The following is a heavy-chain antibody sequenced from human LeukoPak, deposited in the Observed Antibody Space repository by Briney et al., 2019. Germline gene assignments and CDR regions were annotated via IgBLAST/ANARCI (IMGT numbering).Heavy chain of an antibody. J-gene: IGHJ4*02. D-gene: IGHD6-13*01. Sequence: GRSLRLSCAASGFTFDDYAMHWVRQAPGKGLEWVSGISWNSGSIGYADSVKGRFTISRDNSKNTLYLQMNSLRAEDTAVYYCAKSNYNDYSSSWYYFDYWGQGTLVTVSS. CDR2: ISWNSGSI. V-gene: IGHV3-9*01. CDR1: GFTFDDYA. CDR3: AKSNYNDYSSSWYYFDY.